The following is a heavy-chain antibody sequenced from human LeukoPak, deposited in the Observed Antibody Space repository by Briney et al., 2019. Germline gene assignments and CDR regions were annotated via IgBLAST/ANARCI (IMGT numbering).Heavy chain of an antibody. D-gene: IGHD1-26*01. V-gene: IGHV3-21*01. Sequence: PGGSLRLSCAASGFTFNSYSMNWVRQAPGKGLEWVSSISSSSSYIYYADSVKGRFTISRDNAKNSLYLQMNSLRAEDTAVYYCARVGGSYVYYYGMDVWGQGTTVTVSS. J-gene: IGHJ6*02. CDR2: ISSSSSYI. CDR1: GFTFNSYS. CDR3: ARVGGSYVYYYGMDV.